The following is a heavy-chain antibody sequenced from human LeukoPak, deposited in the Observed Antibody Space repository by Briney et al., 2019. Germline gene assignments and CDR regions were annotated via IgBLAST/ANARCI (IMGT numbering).Heavy chain of an antibody. CDR3: AKDRLVRAAEGLDY. D-gene: IGHD6-25*01. CDR1: GFTFSSYG. V-gene: IGHV3-30*18. CDR2: ISYDGSNK. Sequence: GGSLRLSCAASGFTFSSYGMHWVRQAPGKGLEWVAVISYDGSNKYYADSVKGRFTISRDNSKNTLYLQMNSLRAEDTAVYYCAKDRLVRAAEGLDYWGQGTLVTVSS. J-gene: IGHJ4*02.